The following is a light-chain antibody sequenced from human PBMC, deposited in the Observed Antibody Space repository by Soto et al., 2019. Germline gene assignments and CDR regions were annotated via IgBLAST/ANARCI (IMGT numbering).Light chain of an antibody. CDR1: QSVSSSY. Sequence: EIVLTQSPGTLSLSPGERATLSCRASQSVSSSYLAWYQQKPGQAPRLLIYGASSRATGIPDRFSGSGSGTYFTLTISRLEPEDCAVYYCQQYGSSPPYTFGQGTKLEIK. CDR3: QQYGSSPPYT. V-gene: IGKV3-20*01. J-gene: IGKJ2*01. CDR2: GAS.